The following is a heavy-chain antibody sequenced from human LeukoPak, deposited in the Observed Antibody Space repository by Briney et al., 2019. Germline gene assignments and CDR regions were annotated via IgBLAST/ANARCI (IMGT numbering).Heavy chain of an antibody. J-gene: IGHJ2*01. CDR3: ARDVGVVVAAGYFDL. V-gene: IGHV4-59*01. D-gene: IGHD2-15*01. Sequence: SETLSLTCTVSGGSISSYYWSWIRQPPGKGLEWIGYIYYSGSTNYNPSLKSRVTISVDTSKNQFSLKLSSVTAADTAVYYCARDVGVVVAAGYFDLWGRGTLVTVSS. CDR2: IYYSGST. CDR1: GGSISSYY.